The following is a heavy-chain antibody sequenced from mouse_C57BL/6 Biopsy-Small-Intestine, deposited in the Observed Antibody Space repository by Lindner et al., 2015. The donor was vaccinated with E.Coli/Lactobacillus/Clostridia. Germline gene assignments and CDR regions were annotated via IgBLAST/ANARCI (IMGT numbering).Heavy chain of an antibody. CDR1: GYTFTDYY. D-gene: IGHD1-1*02. CDR3: ARDGHRWNFDS. Sequence: SVKVSCKASGYTFTDYYIHWARQAPGRGLEWVGRITPNNGDTFYAQRFQGRVTMTRDTSISTAYMKLSGLKSDDTAVYYCARDGHRWNFDSWGRGTLVTVSS. J-gene: IGHJ4*01. CDR2: ITPNNGDT. V-gene: IGHV1-18*01.